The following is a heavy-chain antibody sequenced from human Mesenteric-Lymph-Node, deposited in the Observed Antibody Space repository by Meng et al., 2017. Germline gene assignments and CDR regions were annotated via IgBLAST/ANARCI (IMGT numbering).Heavy chain of an antibody. Sequence: ASVKVSCKASGYTFTGYYIHWLRQAPGQGLECMGWMNPNSCDTNLAQKFQGRVTMTRDTSISTAYMELSGLRSDDTDVYYCARANTYYFRSGGYDARYNYFDPWGQGTLVTVSS. CDR2: MNPNSCDT. J-gene: IGHJ5*02. CDR3: ARANTYYFRSGGYDARYNYFDP. D-gene: IGHD3-22*01. V-gene: IGHV1-2*02. CDR1: GYTFTGYY.